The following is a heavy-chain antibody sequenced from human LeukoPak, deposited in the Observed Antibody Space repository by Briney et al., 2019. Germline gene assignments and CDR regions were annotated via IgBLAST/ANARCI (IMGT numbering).Heavy chain of an antibody. Sequence: SVKVSCKASGGTFSSYAISWVRQAPGQGLEWMGRIIPIFGTANYAQKFQGRVTITTDESTSTAYMELSSLRSEDTAVYYCARHSGYYYVSDAFDIWGQGTMVTVS. CDR1: GGTFSSYA. D-gene: IGHD3-22*01. CDR2: IIPIFGTA. J-gene: IGHJ3*02. CDR3: ARHSGYYYVSDAFDI. V-gene: IGHV1-69*05.